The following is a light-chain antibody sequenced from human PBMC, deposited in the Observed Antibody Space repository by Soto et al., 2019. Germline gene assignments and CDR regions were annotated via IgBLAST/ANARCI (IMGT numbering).Light chain of an antibody. Sequence: EIVLTQSPGTLSLSPGERATISCRSSQSVRSNFLAWYQQKPGQAHRLLIYGEYNRATGIPDRFSGSGSGTDFTLTITRLEPEDFAMYYCQRYDSLRTFGQGTKVEI. CDR1: QSVRSNF. CDR2: GEY. V-gene: IGKV3-20*01. CDR3: QRYDSLRT. J-gene: IGKJ1*01.